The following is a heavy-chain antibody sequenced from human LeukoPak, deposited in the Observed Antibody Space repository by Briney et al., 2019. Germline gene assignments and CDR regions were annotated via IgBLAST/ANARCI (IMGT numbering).Heavy chain of an antibody. CDR2: IYTTGST. CDR3: ARGAGDDLDY. V-gene: IGHV4-4*07. J-gene: IGHJ4*02. D-gene: IGHD7-27*01. Sequence: SKTLSLTCTVSGGSISSYYWSWIRQPAGKGLEWIGRIYTTGSTNYNPSLKSRVTMSSDTSKNQLSLKLTSVTAADTAVYYCARGAGDDLDYWGQGTLVSVSS. CDR1: GGSISSYY.